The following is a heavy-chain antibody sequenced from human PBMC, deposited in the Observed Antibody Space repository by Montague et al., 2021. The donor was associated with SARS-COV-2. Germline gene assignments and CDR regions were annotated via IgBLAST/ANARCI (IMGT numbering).Heavy chain of an antibody. CDR1: GFTFRTYE. Sequence: SLRLSCAASGFTFRTYEMNWVRQAPGKGLEWVSYISSSGSTIYYADSVKGRFTISRDNAKNSLYLQMNSLRAEDTAVYYCARDGRFRELDYWGQGTLVIVSS. CDR3: ARDGRFRELDY. CDR2: ISSSGSTI. D-gene: IGHD3-10*01. V-gene: IGHV3-48*03. J-gene: IGHJ4*02.